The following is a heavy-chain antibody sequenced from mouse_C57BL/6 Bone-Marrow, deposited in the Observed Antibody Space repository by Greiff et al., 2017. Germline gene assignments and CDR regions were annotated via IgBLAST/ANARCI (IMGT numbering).Heavy chain of an antibody. CDR1: GYTFTSYW. CDR2: IDPSDSYT. CDR3: ARRGWYFDD. V-gene: IGHV1-69*01. Sequence: QVQLQQPGAELVMPGASVKLSCKASGYTFTSYWMHWVKQRPGQGLEWIGEIDPSDSYTNYNQKFKGKATLTVDKSSSTAYLQLSSLTSDDSAVYYCARRGWYFDDWGQGTTLTVSS. D-gene: IGHD3-3*01. J-gene: IGHJ2*01.